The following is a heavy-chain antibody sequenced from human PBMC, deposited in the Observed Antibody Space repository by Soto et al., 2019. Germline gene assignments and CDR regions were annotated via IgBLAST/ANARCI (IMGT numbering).Heavy chain of an antibody. CDR1: GGTFSSYT. CDR2: IIPILGIA. J-gene: IGHJ3*02. Sequence: QVQLVQSGAEVKKPGSSVKVSCKASGGTFSSYTISWVRQAPGQGLEWMGRIIPILGIANYAQKVQGRVTITADKSKSTAYMELSSLRSEDTAVYYCARGGSIVGATGRAFDIWGQGTMVTVSS. D-gene: IGHD1-26*01. V-gene: IGHV1-69*02. CDR3: ARGGSIVGATGRAFDI.